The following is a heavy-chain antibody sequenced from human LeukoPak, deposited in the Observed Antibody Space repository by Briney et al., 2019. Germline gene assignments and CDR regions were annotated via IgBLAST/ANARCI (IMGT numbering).Heavy chain of an antibody. CDR3: TRGSSGRRDN. V-gene: IGHV1-8*01. D-gene: IGHD6-19*01. CDR2: MNPNSGNT. Sequence: ASVTVSCKASGYTFTSCDINWVRQAPGQGLEWMGWMNPNSGNTGYGQSSQGRITMTRDISIGTAYMELSNLTSEDTAIYYCTRGSSGRRDNWGQGTLVTVSA. CDR1: GYTFTSCD. J-gene: IGHJ4*02.